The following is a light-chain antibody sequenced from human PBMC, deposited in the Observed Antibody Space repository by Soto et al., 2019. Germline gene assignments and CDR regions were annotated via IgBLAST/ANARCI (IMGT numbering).Light chain of an antibody. J-gene: IGKJ1*01. V-gene: IGKV1-5*03. CDR2: KAS. CDR1: QTISSW. Sequence: DIQITLSLSTLSASVGDRVTISCRASQTISSWLAWYQQKPGKAPKLLIYKASTLKSGVPSRFSGSGSGTEFTLTISSLQPDDFATYYCQHDNIYSEAFGQGAKVDIK. CDR3: QHDNIYSEA.